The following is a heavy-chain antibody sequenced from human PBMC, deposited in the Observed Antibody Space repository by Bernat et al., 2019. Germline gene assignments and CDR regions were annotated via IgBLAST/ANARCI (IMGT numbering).Heavy chain of an antibody. V-gene: IGHV3-33*01. D-gene: IGHD6-19*01. CDR2: IWSDGSNK. CDR3: ARSTERAVAIEYYYYYYGMDV. Sequence: QVQLVESGGGVVQPGRSLRLSCAASGFIFSSYGMHWVRQAPGKGLEWVAGIWSDGSNKYYADAGKGRFTISRDRSKNTLDLQMNSLSDEDTVGYYCARSTERAVAIEYYYYYYGMDVWGQGTTVTVSS. CDR1: GFIFSSYG. J-gene: IGHJ6*02.